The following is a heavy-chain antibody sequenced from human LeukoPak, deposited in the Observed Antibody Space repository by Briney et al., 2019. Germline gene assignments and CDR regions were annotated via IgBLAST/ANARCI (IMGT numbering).Heavy chain of an antibody. CDR3: ARDDVQGAVCDY. CDR1: GFTFSSYS. Sequence: PGGSLRLSCAASGFTFSSYSMNWVRQAPGKGLEWVSSISSSSSYIYYADSVKGRFTISRDNAKNSLYLQMNSLRAEDTAVYYCARDDVQGAVCDYWGQGTLVTVSS. D-gene: IGHD1-26*01. CDR2: ISSSSSYI. J-gene: IGHJ4*02. V-gene: IGHV3-21*01.